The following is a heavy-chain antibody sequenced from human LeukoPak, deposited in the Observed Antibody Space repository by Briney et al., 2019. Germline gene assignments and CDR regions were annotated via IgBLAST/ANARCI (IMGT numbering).Heavy chain of an antibody. J-gene: IGHJ4*02. CDR1: GFTFSSYS. V-gene: IGHV3-21*01. CDR2: ISSSSSYI. Sequence: PGGSLRLPCAASGFTFSSYSMNWVRQAPGKGLEWVSSISSSSSYIYYADSVKGRFTISRDNAKNSLYLQINSLRAEDTTVYYCPTVKYYHGSGSLTTSYYFDYWGQGTLVTVSS. D-gene: IGHD3-10*01. CDR3: PTVKYYHGSGSLTTSYYFDY.